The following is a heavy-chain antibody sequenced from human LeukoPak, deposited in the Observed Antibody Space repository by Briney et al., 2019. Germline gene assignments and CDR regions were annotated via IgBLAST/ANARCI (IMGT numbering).Heavy chain of an antibody. CDR3: ARVWSTTTTYYYGMDV. D-gene: IGHD1-1*01. Sequence: ASVTVSCKASGYTFTGYYMHWVRQAPGQGLEWMGWINPNSGGTNYAQKFQGRVTMTRDTSISTAYMELSRLRSDDTAVYYCARVWSTTTTYYYGMDVWGQGTTVTVSS. CDR1: GYTFTGYY. J-gene: IGHJ6*02. V-gene: IGHV1-2*02. CDR2: INPNSGGT.